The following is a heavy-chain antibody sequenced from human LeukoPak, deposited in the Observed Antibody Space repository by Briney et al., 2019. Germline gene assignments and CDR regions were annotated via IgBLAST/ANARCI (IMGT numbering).Heavy chain of an antibody. J-gene: IGHJ4*02. D-gene: IGHD5-18*01. CDR2: VYYSGGT. CDR3: SASKQLWLRGLFDY. Sequence: SETLSLTCTVSGGSIRSQYWSWIRQPPGKALEWIGYVYYSGGTDYNPSLKSRVTISVDTSKKQFSLNLNSVTAADTAVYYCSASKQLWLRGLFDYWGQGTLVTVSS. CDR1: GGSIRSQY. V-gene: IGHV4-59*11.